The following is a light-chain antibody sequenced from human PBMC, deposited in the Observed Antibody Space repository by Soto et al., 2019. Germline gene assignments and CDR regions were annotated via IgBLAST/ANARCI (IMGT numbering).Light chain of an antibody. Sequence: DIQMTQSPSSLSASVGDRVTITCRASQSISSYLNWYQQRPGKAPKVLIYGASTLQRGVPSRFSGSGSGTDFTLTISSLQPEDVATYYCQQSFNSTLTFGQGTKVDIK. CDR1: QSISSY. CDR3: QQSFNSTLT. V-gene: IGKV1-39*01. J-gene: IGKJ1*01. CDR2: GAS.